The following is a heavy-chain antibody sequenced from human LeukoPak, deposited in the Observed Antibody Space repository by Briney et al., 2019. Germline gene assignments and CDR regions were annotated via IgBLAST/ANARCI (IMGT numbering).Heavy chain of an antibody. V-gene: IGHV3-11*04. D-gene: IGHD6-19*01. CDR1: GFTFSDYY. Sequence: GGSLRLSCAASGFTFSDYYMSWIRQAPGKGLEWVSYISSSGSTIYYADSVKGRFTISRDNSKNRLYLQMNSLRAEDTAVYYCARDFHNSSGSVDYWGQGTLVTVSS. CDR2: ISSSGSTI. J-gene: IGHJ4*02. CDR3: ARDFHNSSGSVDY.